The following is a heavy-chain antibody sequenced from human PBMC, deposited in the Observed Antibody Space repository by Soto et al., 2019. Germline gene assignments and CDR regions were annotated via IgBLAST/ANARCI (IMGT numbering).Heavy chain of an antibody. CDR1: GFTFSSYW. V-gene: IGHV3-7*04. Sequence: GGSLRLSCAASGFTFSSYWMSWVRQAPGKGLEWVANIKPDGSQKWYVDSVKGRFTISRDNAKNSLYLQMNSLRAEDTAVYYCARGDYYDSSGPFSDAFDIWGQGTMVTVSS. CDR2: IKPDGSQK. CDR3: ARGDYYDSSGPFSDAFDI. D-gene: IGHD3-22*01. J-gene: IGHJ3*02.